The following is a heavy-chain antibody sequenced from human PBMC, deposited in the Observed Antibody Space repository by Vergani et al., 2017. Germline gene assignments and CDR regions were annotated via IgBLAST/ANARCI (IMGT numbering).Heavy chain of an antibody. Sequence: EVQLVESGGGLVQPGGSLRLSCAASGFTFSSYSMNWVRQAPGKGLEWVSYISSSSSYIYYADSVKGRFTISRDNAKNSLYLQMNSLRAEDTAVYYCARDGELRYFDWLLFTFDYWGQGTLVTVSS. CDR2: ISSSSSYI. D-gene: IGHD3-9*01. J-gene: IGHJ4*02. CDR1: GFTFSSYS. V-gene: IGHV3-21*05. CDR3: ARDGELRYFDWLLFTFDY.